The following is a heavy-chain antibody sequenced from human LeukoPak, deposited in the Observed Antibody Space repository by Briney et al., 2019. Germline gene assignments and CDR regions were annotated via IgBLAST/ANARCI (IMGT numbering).Heavy chain of an antibody. CDR3: ARGRGDCNGGSCPFTTYMDV. V-gene: IGHV3-21*01. Sequence: PGGSLRLSCAASGFTFSTYSMNWVRLAPGKGLEWVSSISSSSNYIYYADSVKGRFTISRDNAKNSLYLQMNSLRAEDTAVYYCARGRGDCNGGSCPFTTYMDVWGKGTTVTVSS. CDR2: ISSSSNYI. CDR1: GFTFSTYS. J-gene: IGHJ6*03. D-gene: IGHD2-15*01.